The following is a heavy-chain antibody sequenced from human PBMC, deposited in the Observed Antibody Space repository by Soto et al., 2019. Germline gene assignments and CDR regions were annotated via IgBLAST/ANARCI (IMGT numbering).Heavy chain of an antibody. Sequence: GGSLRLSCAASGLTFSSYGMHWVRQAPGKGLEWVAVIWYDGSNKYYADSVKGRFTISRDNSKNTLYLQMNSLRAEDTAVYYCASGCSSTSCYSADYWGQGTLVTVSS. CDR2: IWYDGSNK. CDR1: GLTFSSYG. J-gene: IGHJ4*02. V-gene: IGHV3-33*01. CDR3: ASGCSSTSCYSADY. D-gene: IGHD2-2*01.